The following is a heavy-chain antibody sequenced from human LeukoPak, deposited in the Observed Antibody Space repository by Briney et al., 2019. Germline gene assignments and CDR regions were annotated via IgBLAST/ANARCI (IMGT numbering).Heavy chain of an antibody. CDR2: INPEGSER. V-gene: IGHV3-7*01. J-gene: IGHJ4*02. D-gene: IGHD5-18*01. Sequence: GGSLRLSCAVSGLTFSSSWMDWVRQAPGKGLEWVASINPEGSERYSADSVKGRFTISRDNAKNSLYLQMDSLRVEDTAFYYCARDLAYSRLDYWGQGMLVTVSS. CDR3: ARDLAYSRLDY. CDR1: GLTFSSSW.